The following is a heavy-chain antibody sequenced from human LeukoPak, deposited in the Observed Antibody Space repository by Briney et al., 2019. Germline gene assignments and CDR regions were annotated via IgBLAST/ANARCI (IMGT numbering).Heavy chain of an antibody. CDR1: GGSISSYY. CDR2: IYYSGST. D-gene: IGHD3-9*01. J-gene: IGHJ6*02. Sequence: PSETLSLTCTVSGGSISSYYWSWIRQPPGKGLEWIGYIYYSGSTNYNPSLKSRVTISVDTSKNQFSLKLSSVTAADTAVYYCARHNDILTGYHYGMDVWGQGTTVTVSS. V-gene: IGHV4-59*08. CDR3: ARHNDILTGYHYGMDV.